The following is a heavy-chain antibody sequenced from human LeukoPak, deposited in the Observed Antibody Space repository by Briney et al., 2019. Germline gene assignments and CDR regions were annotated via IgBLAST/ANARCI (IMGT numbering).Heavy chain of an antibody. D-gene: IGHD6-13*01. V-gene: IGHV3-7*01. CDR2: INSDGSEK. J-gene: IGHJ1*01. CDR1: GFPFSSHW. CDR3: AREGSRSWFRNPFLQH. Sequence: GGSLRLSCAASGFPFSSHWLSWFRQSPGRGLEWVAHINSDGSEKNYVDSVKGRFTISRDNAKNTLYLQMNSLRAEDTAVYYCAREGSRSWFRNPFLQHWGQGNLVTVSS.